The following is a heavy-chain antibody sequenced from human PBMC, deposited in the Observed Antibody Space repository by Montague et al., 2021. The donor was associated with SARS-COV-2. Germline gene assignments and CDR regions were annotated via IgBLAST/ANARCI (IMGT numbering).Heavy chain of an antibody. J-gene: IGHJ6*02. D-gene: IGHD2-21*01. Sequence: SLRLSCPASGFTFSSYSINWVRQTPGKGLEWVSSISKISDYIYYADSVKGRFTISRDNAKNSLYLQMNSLRAEDTAVYYCARRSSDSGAWYDMDVWGQGTMVTVSS. V-gene: IGHV3-21*01. CDR1: GFTFSSYS. CDR2: ISKISDYI. CDR3: ARRSSDSGAWYDMDV.